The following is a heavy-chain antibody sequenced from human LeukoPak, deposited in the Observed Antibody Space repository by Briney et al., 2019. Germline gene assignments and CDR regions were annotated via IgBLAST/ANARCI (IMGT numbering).Heavy chain of an antibody. Sequence: KTGGSLRLSCAASGFTFSTYTMDWVRQAPGKGLEWVSSISGLGNYIYYADSVKGRFTISRDNAKDALYLQMNSLRAEDTAVYYCAREGWTGLGRDYFDYWGQGSLVTVSS. CDR2: ISGLGNYI. CDR3: AREGWTGLGRDYFDY. CDR1: GFTFSTYT. J-gene: IGHJ4*02. D-gene: IGHD3/OR15-3a*01. V-gene: IGHV3-21*01.